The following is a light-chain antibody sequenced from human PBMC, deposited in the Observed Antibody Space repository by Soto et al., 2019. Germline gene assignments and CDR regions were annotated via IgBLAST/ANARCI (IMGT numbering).Light chain of an antibody. CDR3: QQRSNWVT. CDR2: DAS. Sequence: EVVLKESPATLSLSTGERATLSCRASQSVSSYLAWYQQKPGQAPRLLIYDASNRATGIPARFSGSGSGTDFTLTISSLEPEDFAVYYCQQRSNWVTFGGGTKVDIK. V-gene: IGKV3-11*01. J-gene: IGKJ4*01. CDR1: QSVSSY.